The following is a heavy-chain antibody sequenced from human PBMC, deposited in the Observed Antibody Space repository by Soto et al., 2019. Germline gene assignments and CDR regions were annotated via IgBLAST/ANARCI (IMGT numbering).Heavy chain of an antibody. CDR2: IWYDGSNK. V-gene: IGHV3-33*01. CDR1: GFTFSSYG. CDR3: ARDGRYCSSTSCPGTVYYYYMDV. D-gene: IGHD2-2*01. J-gene: IGHJ6*03. Sequence: GGSLRLSCAASGFTFSSYGMHWVRQAPGKGLEWVAVIWYDGSNKYYADSVKGRFTISRDNSKNTLYLQMNSLRAEDTAVYYCARDGRYCSSTSCPGTVYYYYMDVWGKGTTVTVSS.